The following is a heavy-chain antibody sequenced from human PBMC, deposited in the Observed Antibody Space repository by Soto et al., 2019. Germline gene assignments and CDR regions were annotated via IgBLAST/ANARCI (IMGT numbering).Heavy chain of an antibody. V-gene: IGHV1-18*01. CDR1: GYTFTSYG. CDR2: ISAYNGNT. D-gene: IGHD3-3*01. J-gene: IGHJ6*02. Sequence: QVQLVQSGAEVKKPGASVKVSCKASGYTFTSYGISWVRQAPGQGLEWMGWISAYNGNTNYAQKLQGRVTMTTDTSTSPAYMELRSLRSDDTAVYYCATTKPSNYDFWSGYYTDYYYYGMDVWGQGTTVTVSS. CDR3: ATTKPSNYDFWSGYYTDYYYYGMDV.